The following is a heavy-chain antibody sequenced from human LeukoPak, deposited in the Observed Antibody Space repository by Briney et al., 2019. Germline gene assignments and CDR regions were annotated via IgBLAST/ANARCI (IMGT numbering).Heavy chain of an antibody. V-gene: IGHV3-30*04. CDR3: ARKDYPASSGFVIGY. CDR1: GFTFSRYT. J-gene: IGHJ4*02. D-gene: IGHD3-22*01. CDR2: ISYDGGDK. Sequence: GGSLRLSCVASGFTFSRYTMHWVRQAPGKGVEWVAVISYDGGDKYYADSVKGRFTISRDDSRNTLYLQMDSLRAEDTAVYYCARKDYPASSGFVIGYWGQGTLVTVSA.